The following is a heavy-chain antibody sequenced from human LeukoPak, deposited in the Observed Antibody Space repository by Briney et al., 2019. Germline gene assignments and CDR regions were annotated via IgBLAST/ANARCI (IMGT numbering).Heavy chain of an antibody. CDR2: ISYDGSNK. CDR1: GFTFSSYA. CDR3: ARGFGGTDY. D-gene: IGHD3-10*01. Sequence: GRSLRLSCAASGFTFSSYAMHWVRQAPGKGLEWVAVISYDGSNKYYADSVKGRFTISRDNSKNTLYLQMNSLRAEDTAVYYCARGFGGTDYWGQGTLVTVS. J-gene: IGHJ4*02. V-gene: IGHV3-30-3*01.